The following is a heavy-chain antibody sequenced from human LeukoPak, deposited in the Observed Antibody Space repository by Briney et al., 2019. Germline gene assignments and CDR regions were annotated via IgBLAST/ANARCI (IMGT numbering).Heavy chain of an antibody. D-gene: IGHD1-7*01. CDR2: IIPILGIA. Sequence: GASVKVSCKASGGTFSSYTISWVRQAPGQGLEWMGRIIPILGIASYAQKFQGRVTITADKSTSTAYMELSSLRSEDTAVYYCAAMVRITGTTDPDYWGQGTLVTVSS. CDR1: GGTFSSYT. V-gene: IGHV1-69*02. J-gene: IGHJ4*02. CDR3: AAMVRITGTTDPDY.